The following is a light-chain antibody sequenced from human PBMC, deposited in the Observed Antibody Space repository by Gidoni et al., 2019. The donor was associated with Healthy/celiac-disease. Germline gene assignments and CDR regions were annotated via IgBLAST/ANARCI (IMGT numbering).Light chain of an antibody. CDR2: DTS. CDR1: QIVSSY. V-gene: IGKV3-11*01. CDR3: QQRTNWPLT. J-gene: IGKJ4*01. Sequence: DIVLTHSQSTLSLSAGERATLSCRAIQIVSSYLAWYQQKPGQAPRLLIYDTSNRATGIPARFSGSGSGTDFTLTISSLEPEDFAVYYCQQRTNWPLTFGGGTKVEIK.